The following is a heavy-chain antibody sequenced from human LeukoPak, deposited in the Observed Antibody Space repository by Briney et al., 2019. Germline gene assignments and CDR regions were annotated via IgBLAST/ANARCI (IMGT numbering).Heavy chain of an antibody. Sequence: HPGGSLRLSCAASGFTFSSYAMHWVRQAPGKGLEWVAVISYDGSNKYYADSVKGRFTISRDNSKNTLYLQMNSLRAEDTAVYYCVGGLRLRALFDYWGQGTLVTVSS. CDR1: GFTFSSYA. D-gene: IGHD3-10*01. V-gene: IGHV3-30-3*01. CDR2: ISYDGSNK. CDR3: VGGLRLRALFDY. J-gene: IGHJ4*02.